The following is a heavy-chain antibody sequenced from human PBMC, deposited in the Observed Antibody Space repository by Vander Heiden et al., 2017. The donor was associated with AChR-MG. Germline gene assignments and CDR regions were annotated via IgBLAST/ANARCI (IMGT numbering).Heavy chain of an antibody. J-gene: IGHJ3*02. D-gene: IGHD2-21*01. CDR2: IYYSGST. CDR3: ARHTGLILAAFDI. Sequence: QVQLQESGPGLVKPSETLSLTCPVSGGSISSYYWSWIRQPPGKGLEWIGYIYYSGSTNYNPSLKSRVTISVDTSKNQFSLKLSSVTAADTAVYYCARHTGLILAAFDIWGQGTMVTVSS. CDR1: GGSISSYY. V-gene: IGHV4-59*08.